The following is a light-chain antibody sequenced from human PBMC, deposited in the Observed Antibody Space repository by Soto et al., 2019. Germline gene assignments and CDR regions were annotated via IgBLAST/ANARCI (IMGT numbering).Light chain of an antibody. CDR3: HQYNSYSQM. CDR2: DAS. Sequence: DIQMTQSPSTLSASVGDRVTITCRASQSISTWLAWYQQKPGKAPKLLIYDASSLESGVPSRFSGSGSGTEFTLTISSLQPDDFATYYCHQYNSYSQMFGQGTKVEIK. V-gene: IGKV1-5*01. CDR1: QSISTW. J-gene: IGKJ1*01.